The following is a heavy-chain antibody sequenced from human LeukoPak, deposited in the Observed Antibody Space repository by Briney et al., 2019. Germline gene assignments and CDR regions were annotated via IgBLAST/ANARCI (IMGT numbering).Heavy chain of an antibody. Sequence: GGSLRLSCAASGFSFSTLSMNWVRQAPGKGLEWVSSISTSSSYIYYADSVKGRFTISRDNAKRSLYLQMNSLRGEDTAVYYCAGFMVRGPMDYWGQGTLVTVSS. CDR3: AGFMVRGPMDY. J-gene: IGHJ4*02. D-gene: IGHD3-10*01. CDR2: ISTSSSYI. CDR1: GFSFSTLS. V-gene: IGHV3-21*01.